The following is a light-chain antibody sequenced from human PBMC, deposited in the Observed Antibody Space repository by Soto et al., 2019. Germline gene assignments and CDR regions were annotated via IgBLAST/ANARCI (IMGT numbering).Light chain of an antibody. J-gene: IGLJ1*01. CDR1: SSDVGSYHR. Sequence: QSVLTQPPSVSGSPGQSVAISCTGTSSDVGSYHRVSWYQQPPGAAPKLMIYEVSNRPSGVPDRFSGSKSGNTASLTISGLQAEDAAEYYCNSYTGSSTYVFGTGTKRTVL. V-gene: IGLV2-18*02. CDR2: EVS. CDR3: NSYTGSSTYV.